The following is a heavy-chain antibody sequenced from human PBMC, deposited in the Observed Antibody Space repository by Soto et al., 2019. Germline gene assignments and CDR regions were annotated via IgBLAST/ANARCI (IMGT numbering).Heavy chain of an antibody. J-gene: IGHJ4*02. V-gene: IGHV4-59*08. D-gene: IGHD6-19*01. CDR1: GGSISSYY. CDR3: ARLPHHSRGWQEFDY. Sequence: PSETLSLTCTVSGGSISSYYWSWIRQPPGKGLEWIGYIYYSGSTNYNPSLKSRVTISVDTSKNQFSLKLSSVTAADTAVYYCARLPHHSRGWQEFDYWGQGTLVTVSS. CDR2: IYYSGST.